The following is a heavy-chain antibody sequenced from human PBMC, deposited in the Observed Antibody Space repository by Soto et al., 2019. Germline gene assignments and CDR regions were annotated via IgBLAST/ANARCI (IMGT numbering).Heavy chain of an antibody. D-gene: IGHD4-4*01. V-gene: IGHV3-23*01. Sequence: EVQLLESGGGLVQPGESLRLSCAASGFTFSSYAMSWVRQAPGKGLEWVSVISGSDDSTYYADSVKGRFTISSDNSKNTRYLPMNSLRAEGTAVYYCARPLWRNDYNWGYFDLWGRGTLVTVSS. CDR2: ISGSDDST. CDR1: GFTFSSYA. CDR3: ARPLWRNDYNWGYFDL. J-gene: IGHJ2*01.